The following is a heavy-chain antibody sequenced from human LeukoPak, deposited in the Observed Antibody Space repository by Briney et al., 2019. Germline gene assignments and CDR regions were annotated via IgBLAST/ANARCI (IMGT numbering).Heavy chain of an antibody. CDR3: AMAYSSSWYYFDY. J-gene: IGHJ4*02. Sequence: SSETLSLTCTVSGGSISRYFWTWIRQPPGKGLEWIGYIYYSGSTNYNPSLKSRVTIAVDTSKNQFSLRLSSVPAADTAVYYCAMAYSSSWYYFDYWGQGTLVTVSS. V-gene: IGHV4-59*01. D-gene: IGHD6-13*01. CDR1: GGSISRYF. CDR2: IYYSGST.